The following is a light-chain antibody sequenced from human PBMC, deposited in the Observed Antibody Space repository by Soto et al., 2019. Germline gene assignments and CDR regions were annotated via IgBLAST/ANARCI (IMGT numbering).Light chain of an antibody. V-gene: IGKV3-20*01. J-gene: IGKJ2*01. CDR1: QSVSSAY. CDR2: GAS. CDR3: KQAGSSFYN. Sequence: EIVLTQSPGTLSLSPGERATLSCRASQSVSSAYLAWYQQIPGQAPRLLIYGASSRATGIPDRFSGRGSGTDFTLTISGLEPEDFAVYSCKQAGSSFYNFGQGTKLEIK.